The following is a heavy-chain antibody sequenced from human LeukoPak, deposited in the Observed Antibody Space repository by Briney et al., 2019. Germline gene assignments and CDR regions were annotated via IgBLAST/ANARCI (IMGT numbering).Heavy chain of an antibody. CDR3: ARRSDSSGYYLSDAFDI. D-gene: IGHD3-22*01. J-gene: IGHJ3*02. CDR2: IIPIFGTA. Sequence: GASVKVSCKASGGTLSSYAISWVRQAPGQGLEWMGGIIPIFGTANYAQKFQGRVTITTDESTSTAYMELSSLRSEDTAVYYCARRSDSSGYYLSDAFDIWGQGTMVTVSS. V-gene: IGHV1-69*05. CDR1: GGTLSSYA.